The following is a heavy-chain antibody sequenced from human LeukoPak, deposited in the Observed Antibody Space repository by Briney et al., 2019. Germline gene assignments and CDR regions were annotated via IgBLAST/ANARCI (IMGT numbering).Heavy chain of an antibody. Sequence: GGSLRLSCAASGFTFSCYPMNWVRQAPGKGLEWVSGIGGSGDTTYNADSVKGRFTISRDSSKNTLYLQLSGLRVEDTAVYYCAKGRLVPAALLDYWGRGTLVTVSS. CDR3: AKGRLVPAALLDY. D-gene: IGHD2-2*01. V-gene: IGHV3-23*01. J-gene: IGHJ4*02. CDR1: GFTFSCYP. CDR2: IGGSGDTT.